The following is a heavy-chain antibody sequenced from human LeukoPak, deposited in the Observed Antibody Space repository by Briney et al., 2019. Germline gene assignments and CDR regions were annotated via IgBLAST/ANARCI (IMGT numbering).Heavy chain of an antibody. CDR1: GFTFSSYE. V-gene: IGHV3-48*03. J-gene: IGHJ4*02. Sequence: GGSLRLSCAASGFTFSSYEMNWVRQAPGKGLEWVSYISSSGSTIYYADSVKGRFTISRDNSKNTLYLQMNSLRAEDTAVYYCAKDYYDSGSYYHADWGQGTLVTVSS. CDR2: ISSSGSTI. CDR3: AKDYYDSGSYYHAD. D-gene: IGHD3-10*01.